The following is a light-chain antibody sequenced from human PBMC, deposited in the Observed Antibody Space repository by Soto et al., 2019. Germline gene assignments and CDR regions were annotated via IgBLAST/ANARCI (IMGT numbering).Light chain of an antibody. CDR1: QSVSST. J-gene: IGKJ4*01. CDR3: QQYNNWPPLT. CDR2: GAS. V-gene: IGKV3-15*01. Sequence: EIVMTQSPATLSVSPGERATLSCRASQSVSSTLAWYQQKPGQAPRLLIYGASTRPTGIPARFSGSGSGTEFTLTISSLQSEDFALYYCQQYNNWPPLTFGGGTKVEIK.